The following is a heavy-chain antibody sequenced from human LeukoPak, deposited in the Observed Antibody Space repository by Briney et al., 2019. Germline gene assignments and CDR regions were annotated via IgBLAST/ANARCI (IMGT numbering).Heavy chain of an antibody. CDR1: GFTLNDYW. CDR3: ARDYGGSSPFDY. CDR2: IKQDGSDI. D-gene: IGHD4-23*01. Sequence: QPGGSLRLSCAASGFTLNDYWMSWVRQAPGKGLEWVANIKQDGSDIYYVDSVKGRFTISRDNTKNSLFLQMNSLRAEDTAVYYCARDYGGSSPFDYWGQGTLVTVSS. V-gene: IGHV3-7*01. J-gene: IGHJ4*02.